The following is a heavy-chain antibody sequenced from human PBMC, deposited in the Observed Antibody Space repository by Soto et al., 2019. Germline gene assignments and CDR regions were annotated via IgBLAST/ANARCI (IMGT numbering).Heavy chain of an antibody. CDR1: GYTFTSYY. CDR2: INPSGGST. D-gene: IGHD3-10*01. Sequence: ASVKVSCKASGYTFTSYYMHWVRQAPGQGLEWMGIINPSGGSTSYAQKFQGRVTMTRDTSTSTVYMELSSLRSEDTAVYYCARVGSGGSGSYYRDNYYYYGMDVWGQGTTVTV. CDR3: ARVGSGGSGSYYRDNYYYYGMDV. V-gene: IGHV1-46*01. J-gene: IGHJ6*02.